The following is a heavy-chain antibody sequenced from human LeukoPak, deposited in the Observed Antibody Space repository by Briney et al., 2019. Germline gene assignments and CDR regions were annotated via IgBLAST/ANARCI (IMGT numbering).Heavy chain of an antibody. D-gene: IGHD1-26*01. V-gene: IGHV4-34*01. Sequence: SETLSLTCAVYGGSFSGYYWSWIRQPPGKGLEWIGEINHSGSTNYNPSLKSRVTISVDTSKNQFSLKLSSVTAADTAVYYCAGGPGATGGDYWGQGTLVTVSS. J-gene: IGHJ4*02. CDR1: GGSFSGYY. CDR3: AGGPGATGGDY. CDR2: INHSGST.